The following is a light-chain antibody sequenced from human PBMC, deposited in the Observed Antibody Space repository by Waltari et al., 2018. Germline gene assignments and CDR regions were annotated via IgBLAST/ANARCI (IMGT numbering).Light chain of an antibody. CDR2: GAS. V-gene: IGKV3-20*01. CDR3: QQYGSSPRIT. CDR1: QSVSNSY. Sequence: IVLTQSPGTLSLPPGDTATLSCSASQSVSNSYLAWYQQKPGQAPRLLIYGASSRAPGIPDRFSGSGSGTDFTLTISSLEPEDFAVYYCQQYGSSPRITFGGGTKVEIK. J-gene: IGKJ4*02.